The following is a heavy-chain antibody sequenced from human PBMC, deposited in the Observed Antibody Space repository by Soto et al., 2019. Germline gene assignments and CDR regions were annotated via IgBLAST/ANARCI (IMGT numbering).Heavy chain of an antibody. CDR2: ISGSGIYI. CDR3: ARDSNYGDPYYFDY. V-gene: IGHV3-21*01. CDR1: GFTFSSYS. J-gene: IGHJ4*02. Sequence: GGSLRLSCAASGFTFSSYSMNWVRQAPGKGLEWVSSISGSGIYIYYADSVKGRFTISRDNAKNSLYLQMNSLRAEDTAVYYCARDSNYGDPYYFDYWGRGTLVTVPS. D-gene: IGHD4-17*01.